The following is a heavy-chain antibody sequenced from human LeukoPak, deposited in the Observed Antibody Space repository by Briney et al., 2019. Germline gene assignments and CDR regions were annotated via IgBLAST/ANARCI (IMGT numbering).Heavy chain of an antibody. J-gene: IGHJ3*02. Sequence: GGSLRLSCAASGFTFSSYAMSWVRQAPGKGLEWVSAISGSGGSTYYADSVKGRFTISRDNSKNTLYLQMNSLRAEDTAVYYCAKSRSIAEDIVVVPAAQAGAFDIWGQGTMVTVSS. CDR2: ISGSGGST. CDR3: AKSRSIAEDIVVVPAAQAGAFDI. CDR1: GFTFSSYA. V-gene: IGHV3-23*01. D-gene: IGHD2-2*01.